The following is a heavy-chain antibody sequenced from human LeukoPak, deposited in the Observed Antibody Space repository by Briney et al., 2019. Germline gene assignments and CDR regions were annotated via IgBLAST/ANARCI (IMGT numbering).Heavy chain of an antibody. J-gene: IGHJ4*02. V-gene: IGHV3-23*01. CDR2: ISGSCDST. CDR1: GFTFSSYG. Sequence: PGGSLRLSCAASGFTFSSYGMSWVRQAPGNGLEWVSVISGSCDSTYYADSVKGRFTISRDNSNNTLYLQMNSLRAEDTAVYYCAKGDPYYYDSSGYYLGPVDYWGQGTLVTVSS. D-gene: IGHD3-22*01. CDR3: AKGDPYYYDSSGYYLGPVDY.